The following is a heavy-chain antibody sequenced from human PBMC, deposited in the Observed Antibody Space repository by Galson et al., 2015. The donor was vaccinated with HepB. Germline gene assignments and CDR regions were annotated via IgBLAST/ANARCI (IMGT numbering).Heavy chain of an antibody. CDR3: ARERAPGHHLSVVTAADI. CDR2: INSGGGGT. V-gene: IGHV3-23*01. D-gene: IGHD2-21*02. Sequence: SLRLSCAASGFVFNNYAMTWVRQAPGKGLEWVSGINSGGGGTYSADSVKGRFTISRDNSQNTVYLQMNSLRVEDTAVYYCARERAPGHHLSVVTAADIWGQGTMVTVSS. J-gene: IGHJ3*02. CDR1: GFVFNNYA.